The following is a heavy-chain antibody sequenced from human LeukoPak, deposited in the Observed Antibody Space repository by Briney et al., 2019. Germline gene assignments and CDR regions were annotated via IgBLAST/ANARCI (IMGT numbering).Heavy chain of an antibody. CDR1: GYTFTSYY. Sequence: ASVKVSCKASGYTFTSYYIHWVRQSPGQGLEWMGIIYPGGGSTSYAQKFQGRVTMTRDMSTSTVYMELSSLRSEDTAVYYCARDNDFDYWGQGTLVTVSS. CDR3: ARDNDFDY. D-gene: IGHD2-8*01. CDR2: IYPGGGST. J-gene: IGHJ4*02. V-gene: IGHV1-46*01.